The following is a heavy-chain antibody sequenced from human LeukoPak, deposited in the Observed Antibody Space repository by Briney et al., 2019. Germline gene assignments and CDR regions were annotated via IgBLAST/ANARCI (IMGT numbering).Heavy chain of an antibody. Sequence: SETLSLTCTDSGGSISSYYWSWIRQPPGKGLEWIGYIYYSGSTNYNPSLKSRVTISVDTSKNQFSLKLSSVTAADTAVYYCARSYSSGWYCPDYWGQGTLVTVSS. CDR2: IYYSGST. J-gene: IGHJ4*02. D-gene: IGHD6-19*01. CDR1: GGSISSYY. V-gene: IGHV4-59*01. CDR3: ARSYSSGWYCPDY.